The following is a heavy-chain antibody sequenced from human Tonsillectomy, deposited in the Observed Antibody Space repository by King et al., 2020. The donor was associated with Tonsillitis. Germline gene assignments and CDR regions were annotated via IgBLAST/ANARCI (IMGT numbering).Heavy chain of an antibody. D-gene: IGHD3-22*01. V-gene: IGHV4-38-2*02. J-gene: IGHJ4*02. Sequence: QLQESGPGLVKPSETLSLTCSVSGYSISSGYYWGWIRQPPGKGLEWIGSIYQSGSTYYNPSLKSRVTISVDTSKNQFSLKLSSVTAADTAVYYCSRDQDYYHSRGSPSPFDYWGQGTLVTVSS. CDR1: GYSISSGYY. CDR3: SRDQDYYHSRGSPSPFDY. CDR2: IYQSGST.